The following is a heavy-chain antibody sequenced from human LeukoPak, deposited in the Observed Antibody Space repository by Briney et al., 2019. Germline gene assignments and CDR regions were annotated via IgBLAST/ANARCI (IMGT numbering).Heavy chain of an antibody. CDR3: ALLKGRVGAFDI. D-gene: IGHD2-15*01. CDR1: GFIFSGYW. CDR2: IKTDGSTT. V-gene: IGHV3-74*01. J-gene: IGHJ3*02. Sequence: QPGGSLRLSCAGSGFIFSGYWMHWVRQAPGKGLVWVSRIKTDGSTTYYADSVKGRFTVSRDNAKNTLYLQMNSLRAEDTAVYYCALLKGRVGAFDIWGQGTMVTVSS.